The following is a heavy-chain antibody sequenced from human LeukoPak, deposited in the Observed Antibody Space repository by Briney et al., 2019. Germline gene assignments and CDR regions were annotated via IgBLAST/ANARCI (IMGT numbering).Heavy chain of an antibody. CDR3: ARPNYYDSSGYYYRFDP. CDR2: IYYSGST. D-gene: IGHD3-22*01. Sequence: SETLSLTCTVSGGSISSSSYYWGWIRQPPGKGLEWIGSIYYSGSTYYNPSLKSRVTISVDTSKNQFSLKLSSVTAADTAVYYCARPNYYDSSGYYYRFDPWGQGTLVTVSS. V-gene: IGHV4-39*07. CDR1: GGSISSSSYY. J-gene: IGHJ5*02.